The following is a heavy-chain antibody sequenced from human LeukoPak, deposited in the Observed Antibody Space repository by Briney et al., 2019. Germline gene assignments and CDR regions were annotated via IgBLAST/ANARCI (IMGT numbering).Heavy chain of an antibody. CDR3: VSVYFYDSGAGGNGY. Sequence: GGSLRLSCAASGFTFSSYWMSWVRQAPGKRLEWVANRKEDGSGEYYADSVKGRFTISRDNANNSLYLQMNSLRAEDTAVYYCVSVYFYDSGAGGNGYWGQGTLVTVSS. CDR2: RKEDGSGE. D-gene: IGHD3-10*01. CDR1: GFTFSSYW. J-gene: IGHJ4*02. V-gene: IGHV3-7*01.